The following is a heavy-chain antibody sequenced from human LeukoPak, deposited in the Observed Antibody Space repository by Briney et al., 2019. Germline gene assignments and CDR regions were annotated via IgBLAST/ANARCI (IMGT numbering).Heavy chain of an antibody. CDR2: INHSGST. V-gene: IGHV4-34*01. Sequence: PSETLSLTCAVYGGSFSGYYWSWIRQPPGKGLEWIGEINHSGSTNYNPSLKSRVTISVDTSKNQFSLKLSSVTAADTAVYYCARDEDDFYDYWGQGTLVTVSS. D-gene: IGHD3-3*01. CDR3: ARDEDDFYDY. J-gene: IGHJ4*02. CDR1: GGSFSGYY.